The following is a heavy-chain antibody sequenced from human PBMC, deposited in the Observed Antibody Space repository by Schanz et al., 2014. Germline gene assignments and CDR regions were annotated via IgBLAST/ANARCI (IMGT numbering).Heavy chain of an antibody. Sequence: VQLLQFGGGVVQPGRSLRLSCAASGFTFNSYAMTWVRQAPGKGLEWVSSISHSGGSKYYADSVKGRFTISRDNSENTLYLQMNSLSADDTAVFYCAKGMGYCSGGTCYDCYYYGLDVWGRGTTXTVSS. CDR2: ISHSGGSK. CDR3: AKGMGYCSGGTCYDCYYYGLDV. D-gene: IGHD2-15*01. J-gene: IGHJ6*02. V-gene: IGHV3-23*01. CDR1: GFTFNSYA.